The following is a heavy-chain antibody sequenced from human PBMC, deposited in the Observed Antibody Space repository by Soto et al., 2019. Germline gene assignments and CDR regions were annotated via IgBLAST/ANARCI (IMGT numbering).Heavy chain of an antibody. V-gene: IGHV1-69*08. J-gene: IGHJ4*02. CDR3: GRDKDDYVWGSYRYTGFDY. Sequence: QVQLVQSGAEVKKPGSSVKVSCKASGGTFSSYTISWVRQAPGQGLEWMGRIIPILGIANYAQKFQGRVTITADKSTSTAYMELSSLRSEDTAVYYCGRDKDDYVWGSYRYTGFDYWGQGTLVTVSS. CDR1: GGTFSSYT. CDR2: IIPILGIA. D-gene: IGHD3-16*02.